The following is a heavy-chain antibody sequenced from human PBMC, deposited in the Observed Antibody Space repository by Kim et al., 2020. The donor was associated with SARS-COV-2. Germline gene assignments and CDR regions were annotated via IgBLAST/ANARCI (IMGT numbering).Heavy chain of an antibody. CDR2: XSYDGSNK. V-gene: IGHV3-30*18. J-gene: IGHJ6*02. CDR3: AKGEVPPGYYYGMDV. Sequence: GGSLRLSCAASGFTFSSYGMHWVRQAPGKGLEWVAVXSYDGSNKYYADSVKGRFTISRDNSKNTLYLQMNSLRAEDTAVYYCAKGEVPPGYYYGMDVWGQGTTVTVS. D-gene: IGHD1-26*01. CDR1: GFTFSSYG.